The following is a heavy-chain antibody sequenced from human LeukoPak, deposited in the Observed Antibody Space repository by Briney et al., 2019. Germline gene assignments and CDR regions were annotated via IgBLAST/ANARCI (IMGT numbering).Heavy chain of an antibody. J-gene: IGHJ4*02. D-gene: IGHD1-26*01. CDR2: MNVKTGAA. V-gene: IGHV1-2*02. CDR3: ARQSGTYWGLDY. CDR1: GYTFTDYY. Sequence: ASVKVSCKASGYTFTDYYIHWVRQAPGHGLEWLGWMNVKTGAASSAQRFPGRFTMTRDTSIGTASMEFSSLTSDDTAVYYCARQSGTYWGLDYWGQGTLVTVSS.